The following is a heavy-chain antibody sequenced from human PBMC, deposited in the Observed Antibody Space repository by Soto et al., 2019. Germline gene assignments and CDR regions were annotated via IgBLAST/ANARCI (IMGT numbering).Heavy chain of an antibody. Sequence: SSSGFYWSWIRQQPGKALEWIGYIHYTGSTSYNPSLKSRLAISLDASKNQFSLSLSSVTSADTAVYYCARDHRSLGDYYGIDVWGQGTTVTVSS. CDR2: IHYTGST. CDR1: SSSGFY. J-gene: IGHJ6*02. D-gene: IGHD3-10*01. CDR3: ARDHRSLGDYYGIDV. V-gene: IGHV4-31*02.